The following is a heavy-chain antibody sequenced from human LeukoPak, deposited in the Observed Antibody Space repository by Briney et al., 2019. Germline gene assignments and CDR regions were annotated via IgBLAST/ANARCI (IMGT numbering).Heavy chain of an antibody. Sequence: ASVKVSCKASGYTFTGYYMHWARQAPGQGLEWMGRINPNSGGTNYAQKFQGRVTMTRDTSISTAYMELSRLRSDDTAVYYCARRGRGGNPYDYWGQGTLVTVSS. CDR2: INPNSGGT. CDR3: ARRGRGGNPYDY. V-gene: IGHV1-2*06. J-gene: IGHJ4*02. D-gene: IGHD4-23*01. CDR1: GYTFTGYY.